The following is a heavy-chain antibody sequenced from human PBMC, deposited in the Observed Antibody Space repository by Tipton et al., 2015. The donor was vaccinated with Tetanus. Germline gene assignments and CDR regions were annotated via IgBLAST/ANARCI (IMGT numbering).Heavy chain of an antibody. CDR3: ARDQGGGRVVRLNWLDP. J-gene: IGHJ5*02. CDR1: GDSISRGGYF. D-gene: IGHD6-6*01. Sequence: TLSLTCTVSGDSISRGGYFLNWIRPRPGKGPEWIGYIYYSGDTYYNPSLKRRGSMSVDTSKNQFSLNLSSVTAADTAVYYCARDQGGGRVVRLNWLDPWGQGTLVTVSS. CDR2: IYYSGDT. V-gene: IGHV4-31*03.